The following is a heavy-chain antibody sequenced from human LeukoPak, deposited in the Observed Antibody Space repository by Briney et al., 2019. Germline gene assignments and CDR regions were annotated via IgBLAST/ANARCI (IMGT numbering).Heavy chain of an antibody. V-gene: IGHV3-23*01. CDR2: ISGSGGST. CDR3: ARAPHYSNYGPYYYGMDV. CDR1: GFTFSNYA. J-gene: IGHJ6*02. D-gene: IGHD4-11*01. Sequence: GGSLRLSSAASGFTFSNYAMSWVRQAPGRGLEWVSVISGSGGSTYYADSVKGRFTISRDNAKNSLYLQMNSLRAEDTAVYYCARAPHYSNYGPYYYGMDVWGQGTTVTVS.